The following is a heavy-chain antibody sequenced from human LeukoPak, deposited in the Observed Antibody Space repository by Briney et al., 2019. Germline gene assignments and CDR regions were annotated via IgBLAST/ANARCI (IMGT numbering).Heavy chain of an antibody. J-gene: IGHJ4*02. Sequence: GGSLRLSCAASGFTFSSYAMYWVRQAPGKGLEWVAVISYDGSDKFYADSVKGRFTISRDNSKNTLYLQMNSLRAEDTAVYYCARDHYYGSGSDWGQGTLVTVSS. CDR1: GFTFSSYA. V-gene: IGHV3-30*14. CDR2: ISYDGSDK. D-gene: IGHD3-10*01. CDR3: ARDHYYGSGSD.